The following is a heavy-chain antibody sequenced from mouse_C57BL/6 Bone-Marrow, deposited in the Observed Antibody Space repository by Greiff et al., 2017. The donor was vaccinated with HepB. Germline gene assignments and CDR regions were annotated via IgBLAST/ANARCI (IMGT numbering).Heavy chain of an antibody. J-gene: IGHJ2*01. Sequence: QVQLQQPGAELVMPGASVKLSCKASGYTFTSYWMHWVKQRPGQGLEWIGEIDPSDSYTNYNQKFKGKSTLTVDKSSSTAYMQLSSLTSEDSAVYYSARDIEEDYDSSHYFDYWGQGTTLTVSS. D-gene: IGHD1-1*01. CDR2: IDPSDSYT. CDR3: ARDIEEDYDSSHYFDY. V-gene: IGHV1-69*01. CDR1: GYTFTSYW.